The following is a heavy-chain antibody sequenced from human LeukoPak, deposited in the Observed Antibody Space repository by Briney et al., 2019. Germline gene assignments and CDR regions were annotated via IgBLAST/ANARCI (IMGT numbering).Heavy chain of an antibody. V-gene: IGHV3-23*01. CDR3: AKSDCSSTSCYVFDY. D-gene: IGHD2-2*01. Sequence: GGSLRLSCAASGFTFSSYAMSWVRQAPGKGLEWVSGISSSGGSAYYADPVKGRFTISRDNSKNTLYLQMNSLRAEDTAVYDCAKSDCSSTSCYVFDYWGQGTLVTVSS. CDR2: ISSSGGSA. J-gene: IGHJ4*02. CDR1: GFTFSSYA.